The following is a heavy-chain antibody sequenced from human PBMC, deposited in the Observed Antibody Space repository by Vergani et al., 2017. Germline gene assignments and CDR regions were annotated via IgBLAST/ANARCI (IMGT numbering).Heavy chain of an antibody. Sequence: QVQLVQSGAEVKRPGASVKVSCKASGYTFTSYGISWVRQAPGQGLEWMGWISAYNGDTKYAQKFQGRVTMTTDTSTSTAYMELRSLRSDDTAVYYCARDRLAYGAFDIWGQGTMVTVSS. CDR1: GYTFTSYG. CDR2: ISAYNGDT. J-gene: IGHJ3*02. D-gene: IGHD2-8*01. V-gene: IGHV1-18*01. CDR3: ARDRLAYGAFDI.